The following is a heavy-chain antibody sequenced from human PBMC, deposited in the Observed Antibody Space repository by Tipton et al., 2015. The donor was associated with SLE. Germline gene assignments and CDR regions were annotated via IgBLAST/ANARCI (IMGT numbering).Heavy chain of an antibody. D-gene: IGHD3-3*01. CDR2: CDHSGSS. J-gene: IGHJ1*01. V-gene: IGHV4-59*01. CDR1: GGSIRSYY. CDR3: ARDVWSGWGHYFDL. Sequence: TLSLTCSVSGGSIRSYYWSWVRQTPGKGLEWIGYCDHSGSSNYNPSMTGRVSMSVDLSKRQVSLKLTSVTAADTAVYYCARDVWSGWGHYFDLWGQGALVTVSS.